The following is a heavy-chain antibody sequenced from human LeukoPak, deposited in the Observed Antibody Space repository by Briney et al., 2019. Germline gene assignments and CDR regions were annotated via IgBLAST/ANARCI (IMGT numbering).Heavy chain of an antibody. CDR3: ARAQRSLYYYYYYMDV. J-gene: IGHJ6*03. CDR2: INPNSGGT. CDR1: GYTFTGYY. D-gene: IGHD6-25*01. Sequence: ASVKVSCKASGYTFTGYYMHWVRQAPGQGLEWMGWINPNSGGTNYAQKFQGRVTITRNTSISTAYMELSSLRSEDTAVYYCARAQRSLYYYYYYMDVWGKGTTVTISS. V-gene: IGHV1-2*02.